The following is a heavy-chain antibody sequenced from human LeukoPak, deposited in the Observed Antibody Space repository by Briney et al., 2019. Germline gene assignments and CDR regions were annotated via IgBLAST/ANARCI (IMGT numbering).Heavy chain of an antibody. CDR2: IWYDGSNK. Sequence: GRSLRLSCAASGFTFSSYGMHWVRQAPGKGLEWVAVIWYDGSNKYYADSVKGRFTISRDNSKNTLYLQMNSLRAEDTAVYYCARDLSRIPLWAFDIWGQGTMVTVSS. V-gene: IGHV3-33*01. CDR1: GFTFSSYG. CDR3: ARDLSRIPLWAFDI. D-gene: IGHD2/OR15-2a*01. J-gene: IGHJ3*02.